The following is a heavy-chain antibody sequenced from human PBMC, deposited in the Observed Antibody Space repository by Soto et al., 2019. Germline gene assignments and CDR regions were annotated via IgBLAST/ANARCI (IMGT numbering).Heavy chain of an antibody. J-gene: IGHJ6*02. D-gene: IGHD2-2*01. CDR2: ISYDGSNK. Sequence: QVHLVESGGGVVQPGRSLRLSCVASGITLSNYFMYWVRQAPGKGLEWVAAISYDGSNKHYSDSVKGRFTISRDNSKNTLDLQTNSLRPEDTAVYYCVAGDQYYAMGVWGQGTTVTVSS. CDR3: VAGDQYYAMGV. CDR1: GITLSNYF. V-gene: IGHV3-30-3*01.